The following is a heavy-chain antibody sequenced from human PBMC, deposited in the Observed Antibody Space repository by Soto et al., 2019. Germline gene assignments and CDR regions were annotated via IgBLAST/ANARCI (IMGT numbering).Heavy chain of an antibody. V-gene: IGHV4-59*01. CDR2: VYYSGTA. CDR3: ARAPRDAIPDY. CDR1: NGSLNNYD. J-gene: IGHJ4*02. D-gene: IGHD2-2*01. Sequence: SETLSLTCTASNGSLNNYDWTWIRQSPGKGLEWIWFVYYSGTANYYPSLKSRVTISLHTSKSQFSLRLSSVTAADTAVYYCARAPRDAIPDYWGQGTLVTVSS.